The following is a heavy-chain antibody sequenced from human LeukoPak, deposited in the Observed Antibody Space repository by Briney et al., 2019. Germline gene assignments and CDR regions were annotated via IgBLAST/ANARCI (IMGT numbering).Heavy chain of an antibody. CDR1: GYSFTNYG. J-gene: IGHJ4*02. Sequence: ASVKVSCKASGYSFTNYGISWVRQAPGQGLEWMGWISAYNGNTNYAQKLQGRVTMTTDTSTSTAYMELRSLRSDDTAVYYCARGLGGSGSYFLTFDYWGQGTLVTVSS. V-gene: IGHV1-18*01. D-gene: IGHD1-26*01. CDR3: ARGLGGSGSYFLTFDY. CDR2: ISAYNGNT.